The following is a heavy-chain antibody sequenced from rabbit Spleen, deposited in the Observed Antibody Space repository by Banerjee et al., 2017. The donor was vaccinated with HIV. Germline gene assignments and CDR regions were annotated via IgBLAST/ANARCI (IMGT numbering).Heavy chain of an antibody. Sequence: QSLEESGGDLVKPGASLTLTCTASGFTISSSYYICWVRQAPGKGLELIACIYGATGSSAWYANWAKGRFTISKTSSTTVTLQMTSLTVADTATYFCARDTGSSFSSYGMDLWGPGTLVTVS. CDR3: ARDTGSSFSSYGMDL. V-gene: IGHV1S40*01. CDR2: IYGATGSSA. J-gene: IGHJ6*01. D-gene: IGHD8-1*01. CDR1: GFTISSSYY.